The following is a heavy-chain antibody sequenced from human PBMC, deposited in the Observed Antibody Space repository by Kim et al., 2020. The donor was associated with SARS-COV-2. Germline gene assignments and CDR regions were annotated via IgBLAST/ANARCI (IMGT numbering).Heavy chain of an antibody. Sequence: GRTNDNPSLKSRLTISLDTAKNQFSLKLTSVTAADTAVYYCGRDKTGSIDHWGQGSLVTVSS. J-gene: IGHJ5*02. CDR3: GRDKTGSIDH. D-gene: IGHD3-10*01. V-gene: IGHV4-61*02. CDR2: GRT.